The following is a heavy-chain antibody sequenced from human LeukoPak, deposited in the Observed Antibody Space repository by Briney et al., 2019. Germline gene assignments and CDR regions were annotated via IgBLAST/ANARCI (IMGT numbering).Heavy chain of an antibody. CDR2: IIPIFGTA. CDR1: GGTFSSYA. J-gene: IGHJ4*02. CDR3: ASNSDGTGYYLY. D-gene: IGHD3-22*01. V-gene: IGHV1-69*13. Sequence: SVKVSCKASGGTFSSYAISWVRQAPGQGLEWMGGIIPIFGTANYAQKFQGRVTITADESTSTAYMELSSLRSEDTAVYFCASNSDGTGYYLYWGQGTLVTVSS.